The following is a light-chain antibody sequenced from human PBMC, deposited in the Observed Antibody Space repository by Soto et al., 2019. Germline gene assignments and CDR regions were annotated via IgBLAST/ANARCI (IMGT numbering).Light chain of an antibody. J-gene: IGLJ2*01. Sequence: QSVLTQPPSASGTPGQRVTISCSGSSSNIGSNYVYWYQQLPGTAPKLLIYRNNQRPSGVPDRFSGSKSGTSASLAISGLRSEDEADYYCAAWDDRLSRLVVFGGGTKLTVL. CDR2: RNN. CDR1: SSNIGSNY. CDR3: AAWDDRLSRLVV. V-gene: IGLV1-47*01.